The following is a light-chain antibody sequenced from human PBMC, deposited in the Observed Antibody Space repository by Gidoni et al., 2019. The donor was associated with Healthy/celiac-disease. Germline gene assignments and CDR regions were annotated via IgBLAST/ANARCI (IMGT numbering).Light chain of an antibody. CDR2: GAS. V-gene: IGKV3-20*01. CDR3: QQYGSLRYT. J-gene: IGKJ2*01. CDR1: QRVSSSY. Sequence: EIVLTQSPRTLSLSPGERAALTCRASQRVSSSYLAWYQQKPGQAPRLLIYGASSRATGIPHRFSGSGSGTDFTFTISRLEPEDFAVYYCQQYGSLRYTFGQGTKLEIK.